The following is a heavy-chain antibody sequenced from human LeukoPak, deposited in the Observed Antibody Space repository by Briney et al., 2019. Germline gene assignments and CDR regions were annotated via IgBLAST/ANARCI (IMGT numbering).Heavy chain of an antibody. D-gene: IGHD4-17*01. CDR2: ISGSGGST. V-gene: IGHV3-23*01. CDR1: GFTFSSYA. Sequence: GGSLRLSCAASGFTFSSYAMSWVRQAPGKGLEWVSAISGSGGSTYYADSVKGRFTISRDSSKNTLYLQMNSLRAEDTAVYYCAKGPYGDYAGWYFQHWGQGTLVTVSS. J-gene: IGHJ1*01. CDR3: AKGPYGDYAGWYFQH.